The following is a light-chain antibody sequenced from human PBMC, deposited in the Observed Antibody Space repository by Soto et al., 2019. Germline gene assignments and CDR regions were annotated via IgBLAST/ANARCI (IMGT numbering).Light chain of an antibody. CDR3: CSYAGSSTFYV. Sequence: QSVLTQPASVSGSPGQSTTISCTGTSSDVGSYNLVSWYQQHPGKAPKLMIYEVSKRPSGVSNRFSGSKSGNTASLTISGLQAEDEADYYCCSYAGSSTFYVFGTGTKVTV. V-gene: IGLV2-23*02. CDR2: EVS. CDR1: SSDVGSYNL. J-gene: IGLJ1*01.